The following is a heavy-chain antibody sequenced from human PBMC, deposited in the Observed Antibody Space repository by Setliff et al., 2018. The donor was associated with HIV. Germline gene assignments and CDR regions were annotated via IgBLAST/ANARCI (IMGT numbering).Heavy chain of an antibody. CDR2: INYDDNYE. CDR3: ARYTGGWYYFDY. Sequence: GGSLRLSCAASGFTFSAHGMHWVRQAPGKGLEWVTFINYDDNYEYYADSVKGRFTISRDNAKNSLYLQLNSLRVEDTALYYCARYTGGWYYFDYWGQGILVTVSS. V-gene: IGHV3-33*01. CDR1: GFTFSAHG. D-gene: IGHD6-19*01. J-gene: IGHJ4*02.